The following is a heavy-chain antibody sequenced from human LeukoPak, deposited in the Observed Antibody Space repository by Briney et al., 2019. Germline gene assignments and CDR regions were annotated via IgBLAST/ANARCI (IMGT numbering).Heavy chain of an antibody. CDR1: GGSISSGNYY. J-gene: IGHJ3*02. D-gene: IGHD1-14*01. Sequence: SETLSLTCTVSGGSISSGNYYWSWLRQPAGKGLEWIVRIYTSGSTNYNPSLKSRVTISVDKSTNQFSLKLSSVTAADTAVYYCARGITGPLDIWGQGTMVTVSS. V-gene: IGHV4-61*02. CDR2: IYTSGST. CDR3: ARGITGPLDI.